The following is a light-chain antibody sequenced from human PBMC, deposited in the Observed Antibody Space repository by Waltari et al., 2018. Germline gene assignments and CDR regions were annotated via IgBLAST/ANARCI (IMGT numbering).Light chain of an antibody. V-gene: IGKV1-17*01. CDR2: GAS. CDR1: QGIGSD. Sequence: DIQMPQSPSSLSASVGDRVTITCRASQGIGSDLGWYQQKSGKAPKRLIYGASTLDGGVPSRFSGSASGTDFTLTISSLQPEDFATYYCLQHKSFPRTFGQGTKVE. J-gene: IGKJ1*01. CDR3: LQHKSFPRT.